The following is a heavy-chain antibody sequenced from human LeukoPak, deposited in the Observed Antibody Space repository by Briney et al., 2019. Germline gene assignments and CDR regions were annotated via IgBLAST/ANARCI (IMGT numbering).Heavy chain of an antibody. V-gene: IGHV1-2*02. D-gene: IGHD6-19*01. CDR2: INPNSGGT. Sequence: GESLKISCKGSGYNFANYWIAWVRQMPGKGLEWMGWINPNSGGTNYAQKFQGRVTMTRDTSISTAYMELSRLRSDDTAVYYCAISSGWQYAFDIWGQGTMVTVSS. CDR3: AISSGWQYAFDI. CDR1: GYNFANYW. J-gene: IGHJ3*02.